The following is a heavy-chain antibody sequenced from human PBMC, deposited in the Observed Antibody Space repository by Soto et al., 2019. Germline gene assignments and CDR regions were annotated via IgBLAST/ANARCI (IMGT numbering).Heavy chain of an antibody. D-gene: IGHD3-3*01. V-gene: IGHV3-15*07. J-gene: IGHJ4*02. Sequence: EVQLVESGGGLVKPGGSLRLSCAASGFTFSNAWMNWVRQAPGKGLEWVGRIKSKTDGGTTDYAAPVKGRFTISRDDSKKTLYLQMNSLKTEDTAVYYCTTVRIFGGRPEDYWGQGTLVTISS. CDR1: GFTFSNAW. CDR3: TTVRIFGGRPEDY. CDR2: IKSKTDGGTT.